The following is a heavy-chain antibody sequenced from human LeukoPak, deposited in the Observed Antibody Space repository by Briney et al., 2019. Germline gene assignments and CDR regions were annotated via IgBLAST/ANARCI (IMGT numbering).Heavy chain of an antibody. CDR2: ISGYNGNT. CDR1: GYTFTSYD. Sequence: GASVKVSCKASGYTFTSYDISWVRQAPGQGLEWMGWISGYNGNTNYGQKFQGRVTVTTDKSTSTAYMELRSLRSDDTAVYYCVRGGGSGSNGMDVWGQGTTVTVSS. J-gene: IGHJ6*02. CDR3: VRGGGSGSNGMDV. D-gene: IGHD3-10*01. V-gene: IGHV1-18*01.